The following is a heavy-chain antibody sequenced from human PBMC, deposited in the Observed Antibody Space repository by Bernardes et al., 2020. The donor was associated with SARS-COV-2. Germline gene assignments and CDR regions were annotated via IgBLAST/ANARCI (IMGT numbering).Heavy chain of an antibody. Sequence: GGSLRLSCAASGFTFSDYYMSWIRQAPGKGLEWVSFISSGGSTIYYADSVKGRFTISRDNARESLYLQMNSLTVDDTAVYRCVRGHDSSGYYPNRGGYYYGMDVWGQGTTVTVSS. V-gene: IGHV3-11*04. CDR3: VRGHDSSGYYPNRGGYYYGMDV. J-gene: IGHJ6*02. CDR2: ISSGGSTI. D-gene: IGHD3-22*01. CDR1: GFTFSDYY.